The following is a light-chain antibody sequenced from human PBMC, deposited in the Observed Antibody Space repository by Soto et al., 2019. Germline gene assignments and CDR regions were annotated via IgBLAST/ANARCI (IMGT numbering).Light chain of an antibody. V-gene: IGLV2-23*01. Sequence: QSALTQPASVSGSPGQSITISCTGTSSDVGSYNLVSWYQQHPGKAPKLMIYEGSKRPSGVSNRFSGSKSGNTASLIISGLQAEDEADYSCCSYAGSSTYVFGTGTKVTV. CDR1: SSDVGSYNL. CDR2: EGS. CDR3: CSYAGSSTYV. J-gene: IGLJ1*01.